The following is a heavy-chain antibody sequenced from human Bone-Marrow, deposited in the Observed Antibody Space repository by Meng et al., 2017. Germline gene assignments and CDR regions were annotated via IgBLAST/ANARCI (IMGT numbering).Heavy chain of an antibody. V-gene: IGHV1-69-2*01. CDR2: VDPEDGST. Sequence: ASVKVSCKVSGYSFSDSYIHWVQQAPGKGLEWMGLVDPEDGSTFYAERFQGRVTITADTSTDIAYMALSSLTSGDTAVYSCALGATRYYFDYWGQGTQVT. CDR3: ALGATRYYFDY. J-gene: IGHJ4*02. D-gene: IGHD3-3*01. CDR1: GYSFSDSY.